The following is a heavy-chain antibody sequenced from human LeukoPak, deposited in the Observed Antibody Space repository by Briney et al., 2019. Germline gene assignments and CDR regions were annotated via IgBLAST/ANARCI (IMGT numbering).Heavy chain of an antibody. Sequence: GGSLRLSCAASGFTFSSYGMHWVRQAPGKGLEWVAGISYDGRNKEYVDSVKGRFTISRDNSKNPLYLQMNSLRAEDTAVYNCAKDRGYSHGFDYWGQGTLVTVSS. CDR1: GFTFSSYG. CDR2: ISYDGRNK. CDR3: AKDRGYSHGFDY. V-gene: IGHV3-30*18. J-gene: IGHJ4*02. D-gene: IGHD5-18*01.